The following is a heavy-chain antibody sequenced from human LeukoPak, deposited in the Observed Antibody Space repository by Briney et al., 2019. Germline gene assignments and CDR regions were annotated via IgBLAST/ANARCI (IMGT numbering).Heavy chain of an antibody. D-gene: IGHD2-2*01. CDR1: GYTFTSYD. J-gene: IGHJ4*02. CDR3: ARAHRIGRMRSSSTSY. Sequence: GASVKVSCKASGYTFTSYDINWVRQATGQGLEWMGWMNPNSGNTGYAQKLQGRVTMTRNTSISTAYMELSSLRSEDTAVYYCARAHRIGRMRSSSTSYWGQGTLVTVSS. CDR2: MNPNSGNT. V-gene: IGHV1-8*01.